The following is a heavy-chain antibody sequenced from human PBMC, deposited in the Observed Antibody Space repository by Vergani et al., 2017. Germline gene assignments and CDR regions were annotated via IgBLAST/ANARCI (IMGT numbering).Heavy chain of an antibody. D-gene: IGHD2-15*01. CDR3: ARGPRYCSGGSCYSSFIYYYYMDV. CDR1: GYTFTSYG. V-gene: IGHV1-18*01. CDR2: ISAYNGNT. J-gene: IGHJ6*03. Sequence: QVQLVQSGAEVKKPGASVKVSCKASGYTFTSYGISWVRQAPGQGLEWMGWISAYNGNTNYAQKLQGRVTMTTDTSTSTAYMELRSLRSDDTAVYYCARGPRYCSGGSCYSSFIYYYYMDVWGKGTTVTVSS.